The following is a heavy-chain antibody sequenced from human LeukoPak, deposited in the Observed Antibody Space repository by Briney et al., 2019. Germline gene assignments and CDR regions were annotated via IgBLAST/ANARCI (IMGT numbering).Heavy chain of an antibody. CDR2: IYYSGST. CDR1: GDSISSGAYY. CDR3: ARGRHGFWSGHYALYFDY. D-gene: IGHD3-3*01. J-gene: IGHJ4*02. Sequence: PSQTLSLTCTVSGDSISSGAYYWSWIRQHPGKGLEWIGYIYYSGSTYYNPSLKSRVTISVDTSKNQFSLKLNSVTAADTAVYYCARGRHGFWSGHYALYFDYWGQGTLVTVSS. V-gene: IGHV4-31*03.